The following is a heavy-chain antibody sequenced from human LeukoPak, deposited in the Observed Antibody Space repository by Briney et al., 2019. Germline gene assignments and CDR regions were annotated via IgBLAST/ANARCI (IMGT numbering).Heavy chain of an antibody. J-gene: IGHJ5*02. CDR3: GRDCDLRYFDWYAWFDP. D-gene: IGHD3-9*01. Sequence: GGSLRLSCAASGFTFSSYAMHWVRQAPGKGLEYVSAISSNGGSTYYANSVKGRFTISRDNSKNTLYLQMGSLRAEDMAVYYCGRDCDLRYFDWYAWFDPWGQGTLVTVSS. CDR1: GFTFSSYA. V-gene: IGHV3-64*01. CDR2: ISSNGGST.